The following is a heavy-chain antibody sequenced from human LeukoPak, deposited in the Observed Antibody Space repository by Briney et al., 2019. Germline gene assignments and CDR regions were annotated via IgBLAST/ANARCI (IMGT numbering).Heavy chain of an antibody. CDR2: ISDSGGTT. J-gene: IGHJ4*02. D-gene: IGHD6-13*01. CDR1: GFTFSSYA. V-gene: IGHV3-23*01. Sequence: GGSLRLSCAASGFTFSSYAMSWVRQAAGKGLEWVSTISDSGGTTYYADSVKGRFTISRDNSKNTLYLQMNSLRAEDTAVYYCAESGGYSSGWYCYFDYWGQGTLVTVSS. CDR3: AESGGYSSGWYCYFDY.